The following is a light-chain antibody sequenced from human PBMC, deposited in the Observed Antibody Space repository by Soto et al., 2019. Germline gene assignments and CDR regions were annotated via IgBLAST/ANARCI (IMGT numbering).Light chain of an antibody. V-gene: IGKV3-11*01. CDR2: DSS. Sequence: EIVFTQSPATLSLSPGERATLSCRASQSGGSYLAGHQQKPGQDPRLLIYDSSNRATGIPARFSASGSGTDFTLTITSLEPEDFAVYYCQQRSNWPLTFGGGTKVEIK. CDR1: QSGGSY. CDR3: QQRSNWPLT. J-gene: IGKJ4*01.